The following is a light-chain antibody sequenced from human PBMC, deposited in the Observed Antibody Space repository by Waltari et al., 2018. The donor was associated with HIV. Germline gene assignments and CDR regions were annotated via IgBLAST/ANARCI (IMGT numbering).Light chain of an antibody. CDR2: GAS. J-gene: IGKJ2*01. V-gene: IGKV3-20*01. Sequence: EIVLTQSPGTPSLSPGDRAPLSRRASQSVSSSYLAWYRQKPGQAPRLLIYGASSRATGIPDRFSGSGSATDYTLTISRLEPEDCAVYYCQQYGSSPPKYTFGQGTKLEIK. CDR3: QQYGSSPPKYT. CDR1: QSVSSSY.